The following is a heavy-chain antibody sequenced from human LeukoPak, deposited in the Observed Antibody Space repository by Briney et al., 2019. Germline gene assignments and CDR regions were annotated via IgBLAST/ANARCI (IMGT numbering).Heavy chain of an antibody. CDR2: ISGSGGTT. V-gene: IGHV3-23*01. CDR1: GFTFSNSA. D-gene: IGHD3-10*01. Sequence: SGGSLRLSCAASGFTFSNSAMSWVRQAAGKGLEWVSAISGSGGTTHYADSVKGQFTISRDNSKNTLYLQMSSLRAEDTAVYYCAKCAWFGDAPGGDYWGQGILVTVSS. CDR3: AKCAWFGDAPGGDY. J-gene: IGHJ4*02.